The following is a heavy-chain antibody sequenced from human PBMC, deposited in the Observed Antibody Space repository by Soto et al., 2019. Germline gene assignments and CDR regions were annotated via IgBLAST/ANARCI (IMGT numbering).Heavy chain of an antibody. CDR3: ARDERGVEYYDILTGSNGMDV. D-gene: IGHD3-9*01. J-gene: IGHJ6*02. CDR1: GGTFSSYT. Sequence: ASVKVSCKASGGTFSSYTISWVRQAPGQRLEWMGRIIPILGIANYAQKFQGRVTITADESTSTAYMELSSLRSEDTAVYYCARDERGVEYYDILTGSNGMDVWGQGTTVTVSS. CDR2: IIPILGIA. V-gene: IGHV1-69*04.